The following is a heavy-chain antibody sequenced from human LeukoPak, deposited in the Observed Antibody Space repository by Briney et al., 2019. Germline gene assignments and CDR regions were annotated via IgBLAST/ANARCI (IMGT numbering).Heavy chain of an antibody. J-gene: IGHJ6*02. CDR2: MNPNSGNT. D-gene: IGHD3-3*01. CDR3: ARGGGGFWSGYLPYYYYGMDV. CDR1: GGTFISYA. Sequence: GSSVKVSCKASGGTFISYAINWVRQATGQGLEWMGWMNPNSGNTGYAQKFQGRVTMTRNTSISTAYMELSSLRSEDTAVYYCARGGGGFWSGYLPYYYYGMDVWGQGTTVTVSS. V-gene: IGHV1-8*02.